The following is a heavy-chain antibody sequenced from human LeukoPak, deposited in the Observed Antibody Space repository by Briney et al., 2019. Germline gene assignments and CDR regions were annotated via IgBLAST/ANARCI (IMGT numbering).Heavy chain of an antibody. V-gene: IGHV3-23*01. J-gene: IGHJ5*02. CDR1: AFTFSSYA. CDR2: ISSSGDST. D-gene: IGHD4-11*01. CDR3: AKVGTIETTEELNWFDP. Sequence: GGSLRLSCAASAFTFSSYAMIWVRQAPGKGLGWVSIISSSGDSTYYADSVKGRFTFSRDNSKNTLSLQMSSLGADDTAVYYCAKVGTIETTEELNWFDPWGQGTLVTVSS.